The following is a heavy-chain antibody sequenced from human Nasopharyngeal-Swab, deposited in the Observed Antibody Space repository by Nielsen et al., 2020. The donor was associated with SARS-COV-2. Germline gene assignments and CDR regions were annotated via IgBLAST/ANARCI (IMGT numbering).Heavy chain of an antibody. CDR2: ISGSGGST. CDR3: AKGSLWELLDY. Sequence: ESLKISCAASGFTFSSYAMSWVRQAPGKGLGWASAISGSGGSTYYADSVKGRFTISRDNSKNTLYLQMNSLRAEDTAVYYCAKGSLWELLDYWGQGTLVTVSS. V-gene: IGHV3-23*01. J-gene: IGHJ4*02. CDR1: GFTFSSYA. D-gene: IGHD1-26*01.